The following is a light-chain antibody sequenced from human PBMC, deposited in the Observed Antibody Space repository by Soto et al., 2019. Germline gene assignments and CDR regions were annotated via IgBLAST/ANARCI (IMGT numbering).Light chain of an antibody. CDR2: GAS. V-gene: IGKV3-20*01. J-gene: IGKJ1*01. CDR1: QTVGNKY. Sequence: EIVLTQSPGTLSLSPGESATLSCRASQTVGNKYLDWYQQKPGQAPRLLIYGASSRATVIPDRFSRSGSGTAFTLTISRLEPEDFAVYYCRQSATSPRTFGQGTKVEIK. CDR3: RQSATSPRT.